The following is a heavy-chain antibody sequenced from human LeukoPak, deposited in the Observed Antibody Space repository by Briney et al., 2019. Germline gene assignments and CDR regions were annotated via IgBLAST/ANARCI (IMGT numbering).Heavy chain of an antibody. J-gene: IGHJ5*02. CDR1: GYRFTSYW. CDR3: ARAVFGMTGTTNSWFDP. Sequence: PGGSLQISCQGSGYRFTSYWIGWVRQLPGKGLEWMGIIYPGDSDTRYSPSFQGQVTISADKSISTAYLQWSSLKASDTAMYYCARAVFGMTGTTNSWFDPWGQGTLVTVSS. D-gene: IGHD1-7*01. CDR2: IYPGDSDT. V-gene: IGHV5-51*01.